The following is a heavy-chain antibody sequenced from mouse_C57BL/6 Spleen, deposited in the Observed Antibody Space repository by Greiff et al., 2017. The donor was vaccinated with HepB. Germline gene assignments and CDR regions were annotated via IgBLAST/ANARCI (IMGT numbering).Heavy chain of an antibody. CDR3: ARQEYRAWFAY. D-gene: IGHD2-10*02. Sequence: EVQGVESGGDLVKPGGSLKLSCAASGFTFSSYGMSWVRQTPDKRLEWVATIISGGSYTYYPDSVKGRFTISRDNAKNTLYLQMSSLKSEDTAMYYCARQEYRAWFAYWGQGTLVTVSA. J-gene: IGHJ3*01. CDR1: GFTFSSYG. V-gene: IGHV5-6*01. CDR2: IISGGSYT.